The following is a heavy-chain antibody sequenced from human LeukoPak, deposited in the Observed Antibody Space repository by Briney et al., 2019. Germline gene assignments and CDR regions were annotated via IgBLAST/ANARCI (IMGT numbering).Heavy chain of an antibody. CDR1: GGSISSYY. CDR2: IYYSGST. D-gene: IGHD6-13*01. V-gene: IGHV4-59*01. CDR3: ARDSPIAAAGFFHAFDI. Sequence: SETLSLTCTVSGGSISSYYWSWIRQPPGKGLEWIGYIYYSGSTNYNPSLKSRVTMSVDTSKNQFSLKLSSVTAADTAVYYCARDSPIAAAGFFHAFDIWGQGTMVTVSS. J-gene: IGHJ3*02.